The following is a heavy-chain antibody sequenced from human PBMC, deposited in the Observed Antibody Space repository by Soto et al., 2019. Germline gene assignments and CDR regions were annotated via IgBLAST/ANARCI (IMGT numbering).Heavy chain of an antibody. J-gene: IGHJ4*02. CDR1: GFTFTSFA. Sequence: GGSLRLSCAASGFTFTSFAVSWVRQAPGKGLEWVSAISGSGGATYYADSVKGRFTVSRDNSRNTVYLQVDSLRAEDTAVYYCARRVIPDYWGQGTLVTVSS. D-gene: IGHD3-16*02. CDR2: ISGSGGAT. CDR3: ARRVIPDY. V-gene: IGHV3-23*01.